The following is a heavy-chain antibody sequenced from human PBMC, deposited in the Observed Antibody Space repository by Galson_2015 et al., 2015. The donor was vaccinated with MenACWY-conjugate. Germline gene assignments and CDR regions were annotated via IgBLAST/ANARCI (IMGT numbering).Heavy chain of an antibody. CDR1: GFTFGNYW. CDR3: ARENTHNYAYAIDI. CDR2: IKGDGSEI. J-gene: IGHJ3*02. Sequence: SLRLSCAASGFTFGNYWMTWVRQAPGKGLEWVANIKGDGSEIWYVDSVKGRFTISRDNARYSLYLQMNALRAEDTAVYYCARENTHNYAYAIDIWGQGTVVTVSS. D-gene: IGHD3-16*01. V-gene: IGHV3-7*03.